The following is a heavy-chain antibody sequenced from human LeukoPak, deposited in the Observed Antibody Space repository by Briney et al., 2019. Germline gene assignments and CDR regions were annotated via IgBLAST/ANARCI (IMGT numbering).Heavy chain of an antibody. V-gene: IGHV4-31*03. CDR1: GGSISSGGNY. CDR3: ARNELISSNYYYYGMDV. CDR2: INYSGST. J-gene: IGHJ6*02. Sequence: SETLSLTCTVSGGSISSGGNYWSWIRQNLGKGLEWIGYINYSGSTYYNPSLKSRVTISVDTSKNQFSLKLSSVTAADTAVYYCARNELISSNYYYYGMDVWGQGTTVTVS.